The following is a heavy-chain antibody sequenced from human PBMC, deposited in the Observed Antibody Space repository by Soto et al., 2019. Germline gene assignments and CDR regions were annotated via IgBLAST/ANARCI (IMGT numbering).Heavy chain of an antibody. V-gene: IGHV3-53*01. J-gene: IGHJ4*02. CDR2: IYSGGYT. CDR3: ALRGGGGGY. Sequence: EVQLVESGGGLIQPGGSLRLSCAVSGFTVSNNYMSWVRQAPGKGLEGVSVIYSGGYTAYGDSVKGRFTISRDNSKNTLYLQINRPRADATGVYCVALRGGGGGYWGQGTLVTVSS. CDR1: GFTVSNNY. D-gene: IGHD3-16*01.